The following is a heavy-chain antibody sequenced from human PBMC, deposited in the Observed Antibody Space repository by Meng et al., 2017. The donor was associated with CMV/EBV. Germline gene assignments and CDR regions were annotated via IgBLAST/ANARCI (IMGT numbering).Heavy chain of an antibody. CDR1: GFTFSNPW. V-gene: IGHV3-15*07. CDR3: TTGWRTVDSIGY. Sequence: SGFTFSNPWMNWVRQAPGKGLEWVGRIKSKSDGGTVNYAAPVKGRFTISRDDSANTLFLEMNSLKAEDTAVYYCTTGWRTVDSIGYWGQGTLVTVSS. D-gene: IGHD4-23*01. J-gene: IGHJ4*02. CDR2: IKSKSDGGTV.